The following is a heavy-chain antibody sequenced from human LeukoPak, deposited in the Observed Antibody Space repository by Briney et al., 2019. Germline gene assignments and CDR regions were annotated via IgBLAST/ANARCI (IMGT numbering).Heavy chain of an antibody. D-gene: IGHD2-2*01. CDR2: IYYSGST. Sequence: PSETLSLTCTVSGGSISSYYWSWIRQPPGKGLEWIGYIYYSGSTNYNPSLKSRVTISVDTSKNQFSLKLSSVTAADTAVYYCARGVRGVVPAAIGPYWGQGTLVTVSS. CDR3: ARGVRGVVPAAIGPY. J-gene: IGHJ4*02. CDR1: GGSISSYY. V-gene: IGHV4-59*01.